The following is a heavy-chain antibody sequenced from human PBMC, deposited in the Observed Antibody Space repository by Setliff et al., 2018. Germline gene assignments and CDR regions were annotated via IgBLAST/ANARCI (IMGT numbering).Heavy chain of an antibody. CDR1: GFTFSSYS. D-gene: IGHD2-15*01. CDR2: ISSSSSTI. Sequence: GGSLRLSCAASGFTFSSYSMNWVRQAPGKGLEWVSYISSSSSTIYYADSVKGRFTISRDNAKNSLYLQMSNLRAEDTAVYYCVRDEVNCSGSKCYSGFDSWGQGSLVTVSS. V-gene: IGHV3-48*01. CDR3: VRDEVNCSGSKCYSGFDS. J-gene: IGHJ4*02.